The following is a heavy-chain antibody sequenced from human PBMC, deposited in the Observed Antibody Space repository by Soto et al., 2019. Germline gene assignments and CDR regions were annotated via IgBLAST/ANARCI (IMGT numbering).Heavy chain of an antibody. Sequence: SETLSLTCSVSGGSISSYYWSWIRRPPGKGLEWIGYIYYSGTTYYNPSLKSRVTISVDTSKNQFSLELSSVTAADTAVYYCARDRTPRLRYSGGFYYYGMDLWGQGTTVTVSS. D-gene: IGHD3-9*01. V-gene: IGHV4-59*01. CDR2: IYYSGTT. J-gene: IGHJ6*02. CDR1: GGSISSYY. CDR3: ARDRTPRLRYSGGFYYYGMDL.